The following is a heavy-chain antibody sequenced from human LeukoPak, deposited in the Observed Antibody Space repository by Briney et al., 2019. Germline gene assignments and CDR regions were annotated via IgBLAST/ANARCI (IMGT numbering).Heavy chain of an antibody. J-gene: IGHJ1*01. CDR2: IYYSGST. D-gene: IGHD3-22*01. CDR1: GDPINSGGYY. Sequence: PSETLSLTCTVSGDPINSGGYYWSWIRQHPGKGLEWIGYIYYSGSTYYSPSLRSRVSLSLDTSKNQVSLKLSSVTAADTAVYYCATQANFYDSSGYFHHWGQGTLVTVSS. V-gene: IGHV4-31*03. CDR3: ATQANFYDSSGYFHH.